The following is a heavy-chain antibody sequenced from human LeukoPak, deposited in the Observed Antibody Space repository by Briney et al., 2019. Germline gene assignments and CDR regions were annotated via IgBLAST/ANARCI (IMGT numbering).Heavy chain of an antibody. CDR2: INPSGGST. V-gene: IGHV1-46*01. J-gene: IGHJ3*02. CDR3: ARDRELSYGDTLGWAFDI. D-gene: IGHD4-17*01. Sequence: ASVTVSCKASGYTFTSYYMHWVRQAPGQGLEWMEIINPSGGSTSYAQKFQGRVTMTRDTSTSTVYMELSSLRSEDTAVYYCARDRELSYGDTLGWAFDIWGQGTMVTVSS. CDR1: GYTFTSYY.